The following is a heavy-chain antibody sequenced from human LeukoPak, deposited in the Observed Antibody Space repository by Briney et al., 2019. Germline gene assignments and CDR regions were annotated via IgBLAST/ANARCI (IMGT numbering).Heavy chain of an antibody. Sequence: GGSLRLSCAASGFTFSSYGMHWVRQAPGKGLEWVAVIWYDGSNKYYADSVKGRFTISRDNSKNTLYLQMDSLRAEDTAVYYCARDAPAIVGATHGPFDYWGQGTLVTVSS. V-gene: IGHV3-33*01. CDR3: ARDAPAIVGATHGPFDY. CDR1: GFTFSSYG. D-gene: IGHD1-26*01. CDR2: IWYDGSNK. J-gene: IGHJ4*02.